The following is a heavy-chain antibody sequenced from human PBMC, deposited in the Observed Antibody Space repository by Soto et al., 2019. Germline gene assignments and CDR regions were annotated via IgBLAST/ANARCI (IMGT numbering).Heavy chain of an antibody. J-gene: IGHJ4*02. Sequence: EVQLLESGGGLVQPGGSLRLSCAASGLTFSSYGMDWVRQAPVKGLEWVSAIGARGVNTYYADSVKDRFTIFRDNSKNTLYLQISSLRAEDTALYYWAKEVGGRLPFFYWRQGTLVTVSS. CDR2: IGARGVNT. D-gene: IGHD3-3*01. CDR3: AKEVGGRLPFFY. V-gene: IGHV3-23*01. CDR1: GLTFSSYG.